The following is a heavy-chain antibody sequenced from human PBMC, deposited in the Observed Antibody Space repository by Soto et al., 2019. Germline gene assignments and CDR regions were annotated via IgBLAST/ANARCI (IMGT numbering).Heavy chain of an antibody. CDR2: ISGSGGST. V-gene: IGHV3-23*01. J-gene: IGHJ4*02. CDR3: ARGSEESYPGSRIFDL. CDR1: GFTFSSYA. Sequence: GGSLRLSCAASGFTFSSYAMSWVRQAPGKGLEWVSAISGSGGSTYYADSVKGRFTISRDNSKNTLYLQMNSLRAEDTAVYYCARGSEESYPGSRIFDLWGRGTLVTVS. D-gene: IGHD3-10*01.